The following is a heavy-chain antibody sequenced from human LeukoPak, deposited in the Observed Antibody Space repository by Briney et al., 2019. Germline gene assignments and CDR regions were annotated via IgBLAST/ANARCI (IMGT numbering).Heavy chain of an antibody. D-gene: IGHD2-2*01. J-gene: IGHJ4*02. V-gene: IGHV3-48*04. CDR2: IISSGSTI. CDR3: ARRYCSSTSCYWYFDY. CDR1: GFTFSSYS. Sequence: GGSLRLSCAPSGFTFSSYSMNWVRQAPGKGLEWVSYIISSGSTIYYADSVKGRFTISRDNAKNSLYLQMNSLRAEDTAVYYCARRYCSSTSCYWYFDYWGQGTLVTVSS.